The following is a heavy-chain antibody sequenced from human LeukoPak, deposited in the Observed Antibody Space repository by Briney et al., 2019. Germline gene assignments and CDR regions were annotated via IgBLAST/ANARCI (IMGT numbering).Heavy chain of an antibody. CDR1: GFTFSSYS. J-gene: IGHJ4*02. Sequence: PGGSLRLSCAASGFTFSSYSMNWVRQAPGKGLEWVSSISSSSSYIYYADSLEGRFTISRDNAKNSLFLQMHSLRAEDTAVYYCARDLSPGGDKYYFDYWGQGTLVTVSS. CDR2: ISSSSSYI. V-gene: IGHV3-21*01. CDR3: ARDLSPGGDKYYFDY. D-gene: IGHD2-21*02.